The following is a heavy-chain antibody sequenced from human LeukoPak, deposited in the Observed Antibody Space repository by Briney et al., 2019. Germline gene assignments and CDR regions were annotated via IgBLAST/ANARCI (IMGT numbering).Heavy chain of an antibody. D-gene: IGHD6-25*01. CDR2: ISASGGNT. CDR1: GFTFSNYG. V-gene: IGHV3-23*01. CDR3: AKERASRLPFDY. J-gene: IGHJ4*02. Sequence: PGGSLRLSCAASGFTFSNYGMNWVRQAPGKGLVWVTAISASGGNTYYADSVKGRFTISRDNAKDTLYLQMNSLRAEDTALYYCAKERASRLPFDYWGQGTLVTVSS.